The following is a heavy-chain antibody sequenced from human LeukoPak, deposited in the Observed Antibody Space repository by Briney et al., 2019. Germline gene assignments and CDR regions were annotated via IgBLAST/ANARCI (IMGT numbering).Heavy chain of an antibody. CDR1: GGSFSGYY. J-gene: IGHJ4*02. CDR2: INHSGST. D-gene: IGHD3-22*01. V-gene: IGHV4-34*01. Sequence: SETLSLTCAVYGGSFSGYYWSWIRQPPGKGLEWIGEINHSGSTYYNPSLKSRVTISVDTSKNQFSLKLSSVTAADTAVYYCARARGYDSSGYPYYFDYWGQGTLVTVSS. CDR3: ARARGYDSSGYPYYFDY.